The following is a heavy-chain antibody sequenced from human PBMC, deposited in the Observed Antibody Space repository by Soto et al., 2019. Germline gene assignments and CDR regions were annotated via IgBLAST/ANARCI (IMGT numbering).Heavy chain of an antibody. D-gene: IGHD3-3*01. J-gene: IGHJ4*02. V-gene: IGHV3-23*01. Sequence: PGGSLRLSCAASGFTFSSYAMSLVRQAPGKGLEWVSAISGSGGSTYYADSVKGRFTISRDNSKNTLYLQMNSLRAEDTAVYYCAKEKAYYDFWSGYYNFDYWGQGTLVTVSS. CDR3: AKEKAYYDFWSGYYNFDY. CDR2: ISGSGGST. CDR1: GFTFSSYA.